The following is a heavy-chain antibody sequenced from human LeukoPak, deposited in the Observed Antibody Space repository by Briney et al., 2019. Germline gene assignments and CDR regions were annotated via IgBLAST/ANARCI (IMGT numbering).Heavy chain of an antibody. CDR3: ARGGMGYDILTGYYNHNWFDP. J-gene: IGHJ5*02. CDR2: IYYSGST. CDR1: GGSISSSSYY. V-gene: IGHV4-39*01. Sequence: PSETLSLTCTVSGGSISSSSYYWGWIRQPPGKGLEWIGSIYYSGSTYYNPSLKSRVTISVDTSKNQFSLKLSSVTAADTAVYYCARGGMGYDILTGYYNHNWFDPWGQGTLVTVSS. D-gene: IGHD3-9*01.